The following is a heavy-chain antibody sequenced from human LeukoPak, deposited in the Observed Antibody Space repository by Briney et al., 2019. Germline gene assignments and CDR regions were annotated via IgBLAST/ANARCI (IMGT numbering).Heavy chain of an antibody. CDR2: INHSGST. J-gene: IGHJ3*02. Sequence: SETLSLTCTVSGDSISSYYWSWIRQPPGKGLEWIGEINHSGSTNYNPSLKSRVTISVDTSKNQFSLKLSSVTAADTAVYYCARERRGLRYGGNSYAFDIWGQGTMVTVSS. D-gene: IGHD4-23*01. CDR1: GDSISSYY. V-gene: IGHV4-34*01. CDR3: ARERRGLRYGGNSYAFDI.